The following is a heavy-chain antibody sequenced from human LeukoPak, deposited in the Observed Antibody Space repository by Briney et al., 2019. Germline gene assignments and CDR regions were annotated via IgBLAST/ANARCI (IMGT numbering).Heavy chain of an antibody. CDR3: AKPVSVAAVGGAFDI. CDR2: IYSGGTT. Sequence: GGSLRLSCVASGFTGSTNYMGWVRQAPGQGLEWGSVIYSGGTTYYADSVEGRFTISRDNSKNTLYLQMSSLRAEDTAVYYCAKPVSVAAVGGAFDIWGQGTMVTVSS. CDR1: GFTGSTNY. J-gene: IGHJ3*02. D-gene: IGHD6-19*01. V-gene: IGHV3-53*01.